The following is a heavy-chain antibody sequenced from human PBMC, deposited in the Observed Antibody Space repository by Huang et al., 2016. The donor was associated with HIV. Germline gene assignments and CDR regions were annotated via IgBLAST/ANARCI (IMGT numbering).Heavy chain of an antibody. Sequence: QVQLVQSGTEVKKPGSSVRVSCKASGGTFSTYAITWVRQAPGQGLEWIGGIIPIFRTPHYAQKFQDRVTITAGESTSTAYMELSSLKSEDTAVYYCARGGAVEMATNYFDYWGPGTLVTVSS. V-gene: IGHV1-69*01. CDR1: GGTFSTYA. CDR3: ARGGAVEMATNYFDY. CDR2: IIPIFRTP. J-gene: IGHJ4*02.